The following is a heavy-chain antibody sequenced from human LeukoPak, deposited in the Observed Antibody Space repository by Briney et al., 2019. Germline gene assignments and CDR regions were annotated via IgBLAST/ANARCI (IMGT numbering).Heavy chain of an antibody. Sequence: GGSLRLSCAASGSTFSSYNMNWVRQAPGKGLEWVSYISSSSSTIYYVDSVKGRFTIFRDNAKNSLYLQMNSLRAEDTAVYYCARKESGIGYWGQGTLVTVSS. CDR1: GSTFSSYN. CDR2: ISSSSSTI. CDR3: ARKESGIGY. D-gene: IGHD1-26*01. V-gene: IGHV3-48*04. J-gene: IGHJ4*02.